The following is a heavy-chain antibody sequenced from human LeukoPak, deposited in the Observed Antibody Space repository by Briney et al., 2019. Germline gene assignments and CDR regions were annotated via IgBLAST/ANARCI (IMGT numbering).Heavy chain of an antibody. CDR1: GGSFSGHY. Sequence: SETLSLTCAVYGGSFSGHYWSWIRQPPGKGLEWIGEVNHSGSTNYNPSLKSRVTISVDTSKNQFSLKLCSVTAADTAVYYCATQYYDFWSGYYREENWFDPWGQGTLVTVSS. J-gene: IGHJ5*02. D-gene: IGHD3-3*01. V-gene: IGHV4-34*01. CDR2: VNHSGST. CDR3: ATQYYDFWSGYYREENWFDP.